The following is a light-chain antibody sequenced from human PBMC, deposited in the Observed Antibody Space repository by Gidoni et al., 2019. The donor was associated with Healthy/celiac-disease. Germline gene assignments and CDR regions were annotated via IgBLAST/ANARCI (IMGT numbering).Light chain of an antibody. J-gene: IGKJ1*01. V-gene: IGKV1-5*03. CDR1: QSINSW. CDR2: KAS. CDR3: QQYNSYSPT. Sequence: DIQMTQSPSTLSASVGDRVTITRRASQSINSWLACYQQKPGKAPKLLIYKASSLESGGTSRFSGSGAGTEFTLTISSRQPDDFATYYCQQYNSYSPTFGQGTKVEIK.